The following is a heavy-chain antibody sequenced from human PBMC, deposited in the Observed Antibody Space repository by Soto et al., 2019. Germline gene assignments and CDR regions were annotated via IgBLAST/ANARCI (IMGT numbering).Heavy chain of an antibody. J-gene: IGHJ5*02. D-gene: IGHD2-21*01. CDR2: INSDGSST. V-gene: IGHV3-74*01. CDR1: GFTFSSYW. CDR3: ARDHVVSRNWFDP. Sequence: EVQLVESGGGLVQPGGSLRLSCAASGFTFSSYWMHWVRQAPGKGLVWVSRINSDGSSTSYADSVKGRFTISGDNAKNTLYLQMNSLRAEDTAVYYCARDHVVSRNWFDPWGQGTLVTVSS.